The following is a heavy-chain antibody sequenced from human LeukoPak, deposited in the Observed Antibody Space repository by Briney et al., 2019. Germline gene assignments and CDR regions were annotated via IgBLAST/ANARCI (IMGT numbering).Heavy chain of an antibody. CDR2: INADGGTT. CDR1: GFTFSTYW. Sequence: SGGSLRLSCAASGFTFSTYWMHWVRQAPGKGLGWVARINADGGTTSYAASVKGRFTISRDNAKNTLYLQMNSLRAEDTAVYYCARELPFDYWGQGTLVTVSS. V-gene: IGHV3-74*01. CDR3: ARELPFDY. D-gene: IGHD2-15*01. J-gene: IGHJ4*02.